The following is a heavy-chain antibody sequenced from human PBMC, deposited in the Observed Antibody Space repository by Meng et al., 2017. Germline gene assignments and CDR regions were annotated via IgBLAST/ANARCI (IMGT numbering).Heavy chain of an antibody. CDR3: AKDWAAGTARYFDY. Sequence: GESLKISCAASGFTFSSYGMHWVRQAPGKGLEWVAVIWYDGSNKYYADSVKGRFTISRDNSKNTLYLQMNSLRAEDTAVYYCAKDWAAGTARYFDYWGQGKLVTGAS. V-gene: IGHV3-33*06. D-gene: IGHD6-13*01. CDR1: GFTFSSYG. J-gene: IGHJ4*02. CDR2: IWYDGSNK.